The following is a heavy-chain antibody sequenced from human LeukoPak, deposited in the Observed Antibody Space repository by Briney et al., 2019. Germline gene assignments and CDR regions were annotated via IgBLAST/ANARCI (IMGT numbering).Heavy chain of an antibody. V-gene: IGHV3-48*02. J-gene: IGHJ4*02. CDR3: ARERPVGATPFDF. CDR1: GFTFSSYN. CDR2: ISTSSGTI. D-gene: IGHD1-26*01. Sequence: VGSLRLSCAASGFTFSSYNMNSVRQAPGKGLECVSYISTSSGTINYADSVKGRFTISRDNAKNSLYLQMNSLRDEDTAVYFCARERPVGATPFDFWGQGTLVTVSS.